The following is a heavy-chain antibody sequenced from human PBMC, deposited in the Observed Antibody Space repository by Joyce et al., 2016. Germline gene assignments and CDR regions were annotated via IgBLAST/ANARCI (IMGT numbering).Heavy chain of an antibody. J-gene: IGHJ6*02. CDR2: IDPSDSYT. Sequence: EVQLVQSAAEVKKPGESLKISCKGSGYSFSTYWISWVRQTPAKDLEWMAVIDPSDSYTNYSPSFQAHVTISVDKSLTTAYLQWSSLKASDTAIYYCARHMRGYYYRGMDVWGQGTTVSVSS. V-gene: IGHV5-10-1*03. CDR1: GYSFSTYW. D-gene: IGHD2-15*01. CDR3: ARHMRGYYYRGMDV.